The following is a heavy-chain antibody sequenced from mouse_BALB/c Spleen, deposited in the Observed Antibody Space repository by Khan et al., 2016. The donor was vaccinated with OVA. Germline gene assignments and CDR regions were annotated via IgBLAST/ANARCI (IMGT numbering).Heavy chain of an antibody. J-gene: IGHJ2*01. V-gene: IGHV1-7*01. CDR2: INPTSGYT. Sequence: QVQLQQSGAELAKPGASVKMSCKASGYTFTSYWMHWIKQRPGQGLEWIGYINPTSGYTDYNQKFKDKATLTADKSSSTAYMQLNSLTSDDSAVYYWARDSIDYWGQGTTLTVSS. D-gene: IGHD2-5*01. CDR3: ARDSIDY. CDR1: GYTFTSYW.